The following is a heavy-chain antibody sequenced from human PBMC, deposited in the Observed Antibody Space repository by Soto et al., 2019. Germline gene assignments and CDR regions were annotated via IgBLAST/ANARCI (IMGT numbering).Heavy chain of an antibody. J-gene: IGHJ4*02. CDR3: ASRHPGTGVDY. CDR2: IYRTGST. CDR1: GGSFTSNDC. Sequence: SETLSLTGAVSGGSFTSNDCWTWVRQPPGQGLEWIGEIYRTGSTNYNPSLKSRVTISLDKSENQFSLKVTSLTAADTAVYYCASRHPGTGVDYLGQVTLLTVSS. V-gene: IGHV4-4*02. D-gene: IGHD2-8*02.